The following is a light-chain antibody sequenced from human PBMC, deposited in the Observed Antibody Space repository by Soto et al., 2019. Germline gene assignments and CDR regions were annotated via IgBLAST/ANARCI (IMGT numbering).Light chain of an antibody. CDR3: QHYNNWPPWT. Sequence: EIVMTQSPATLSVSPGERATLSCRASQSVSSNLAWYQQKPGQAPRLLIYGASTRATGVPVRFSGSGSGTEFNLTISSLQSEDFAVYYCQHYNNWPPWTFGQGTKVEIK. J-gene: IGKJ1*01. CDR1: QSVSSN. V-gene: IGKV3-15*01. CDR2: GAS.